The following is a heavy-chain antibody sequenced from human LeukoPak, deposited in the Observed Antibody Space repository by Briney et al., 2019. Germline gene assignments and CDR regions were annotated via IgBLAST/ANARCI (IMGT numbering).Heavy chain of an antibody. V-gene: IGHV4-39*07. CDR1: GASISSSRYY. D-gene: IGHD2-2*01. J-gene: IGHJ5*02. Sequence: SETLSLTCTVSGASISSSRYYWGWIRQPPGKGLEWIGSISYSGTTYYNPSLKSRVTISVDTSKNQLSLKLSSVTAADTAVYYCARSKAHLSTSWYGTWFDPWGQGTLVTVSS. CDR2: ISYSGTT. CDR3: ARSKAHLSTSWYGTWFDP.